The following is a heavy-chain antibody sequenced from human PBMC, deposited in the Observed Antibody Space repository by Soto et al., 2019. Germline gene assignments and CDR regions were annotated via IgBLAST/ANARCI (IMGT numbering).Heavy chain of an antibody. CDR3: ARGDYYGSGSYYSHFDY. D-gene: IGHD3-10*01. Sequence: QVQLVQSGAEVKKPGSSVKVSCKASGGTFSSYTISWVRQTPGQGLEWMGRIIPILGIANYAQKFQGRVTITADKSTSTAYMELSRLRSEDTAVYYCARGDYYGSGSYYSHFDYWGQGTLVTVSS. CDR1: GGTFSSYT. V-gene: IGHV1-69*02. J-gene: IGHJ4*02. CDR2: IIPILGIA.